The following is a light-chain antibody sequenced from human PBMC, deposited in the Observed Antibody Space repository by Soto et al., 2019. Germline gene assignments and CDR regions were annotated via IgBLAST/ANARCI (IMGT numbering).Light chain of an antibody. J-gene: IGKJ1*01. CDR1: QSVGNNY. V-gene: IGKV3-20*01. CDR2: GAS. Sequence: IVFTQSPGTLSLSAGERATLSCRASQSVGNNYLAWYQQKPGQAPRLLIYGASNRATGIPDRFSGSGSGTDFTLTISRLEPEDFAVYYCQQYGSSGTFGQGTNVDI. CDR3: QQYGSSGT.